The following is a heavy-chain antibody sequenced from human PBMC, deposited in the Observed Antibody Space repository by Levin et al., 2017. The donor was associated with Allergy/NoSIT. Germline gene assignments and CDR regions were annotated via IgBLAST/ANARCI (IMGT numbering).Heavy chain of an antibody. D-gene: IGHD6-19*01. CDR2: ISSSSSYI. CDR3: ARDSSGWRFDY. Sequence: GGSLRLSCAASGFTFSSYSMNWVRQAPGKGLEWVSSISSSSSYIYYADSVKGRFTISRDNAKNSLYLQMNGLRAEDTAVYYCARDSSGWRFDYWGQGTLVTVSS. J-gene: IGHJ4*02. V-gene: IGHV3-21*01. CDR1: GFTFSSYS.